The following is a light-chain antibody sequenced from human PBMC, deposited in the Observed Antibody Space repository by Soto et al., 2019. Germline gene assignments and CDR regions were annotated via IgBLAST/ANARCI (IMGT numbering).Light chain of an antibody. CDR1: QTIRAY. V-gene: IGKV1-39*01. CDR2: AAS. Sequence: DIHMTQIPSSQSASVGDRVTMTCRASQTIRAYLNWFQQKPGKAPELLIYAASSLQSGVPPRFSGSVSGAEFTLTINSLQPEDTATYYCQQTYNVPQTYGQGTKVEIK. J-gene: IGKJ1*01. CDR3: QQTYNVPQT.